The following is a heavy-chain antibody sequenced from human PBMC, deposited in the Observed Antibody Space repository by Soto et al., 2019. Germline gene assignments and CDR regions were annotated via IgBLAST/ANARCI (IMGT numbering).Heavy chain of an antibody. V-gene: IGHV3-30-3*01. CDR1: GFTFSSYA. Sequence: HPGGSLRLSCAASGFTFSSYAMHWVRQAPGKGLEWVAVISYDGSNKYYADSVKGRFTISRDNSKNTLYLQMNSLRAEDTAVYYCARGKGVAGGGMDVWGQGTTVTVSS. J-gene: IGHJ6*02. CDR3: ARGKGVAGGGMDV. CDR2: ISYDGSNK. D-gene: IGHD6-19*01.